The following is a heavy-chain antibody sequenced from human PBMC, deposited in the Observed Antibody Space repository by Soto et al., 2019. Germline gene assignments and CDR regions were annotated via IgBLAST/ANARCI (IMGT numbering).Heavy chain of an antibody. CDR3: ARDPEYSSSSHLHNHSWFDP. Sequence: QAQLVQSGAEVKKPGSSVKVSCKASGGTFSSYTISWVRQAPGQGLEWMGRIIPILGIANYAQEFQGRVTITANKSTSTAYMELSSLRPEDTAVYYCARDPEYSSSSHLHNHSWFDPWGQGTLVTVSS. D-gene: IGHD6-13*01. J-gene: IGHJ5*02. V-gene: IGHV1-69*08. CDR1: GGTFSSYT. CDR2: IIPILGIA.